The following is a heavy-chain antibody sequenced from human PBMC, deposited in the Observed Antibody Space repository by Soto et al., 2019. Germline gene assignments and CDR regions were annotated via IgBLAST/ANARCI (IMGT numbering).Heavy chain of an antibody. J-gene: IGHJ6*03. CDR2: IYYSGST. CDR3: ARYYGSGSLAYYYYYMDV. V-gene: IGHV4-59*01. Sequence: SETLSLTCTVSGGSISSYYWSWIRQPPGKGLEWIGYIYYSGSTNYNPSLKSRVTISVDTSKNQLSLKLSSVTAADTAVYYCARYYGSGSLAYYYYYMDVWGKGTTVTVSS. CDR1: GGSISSYY. D-gene: IGHD3-10*01.